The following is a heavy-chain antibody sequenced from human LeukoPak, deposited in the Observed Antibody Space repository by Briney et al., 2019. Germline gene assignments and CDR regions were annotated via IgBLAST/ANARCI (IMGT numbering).Heavy chain of an antibody. V-gene: IGHV4-4*07. J-gene: IGHJ4*02. CDR2: IYSSGTT. D-gene: IGHD4-23*01. CDR3: ARGGKATVVTM. Sequence: SETLSLTCTVSGGSINSYYWSWIRQPAGKGLEWIGRIYSSGTTNYNPSLKSRVSMSVDTSKNQFSLKLTSVTAADTAIYYCARGGKATVVTMWGQGILVTVPS. CDR1: GGSINSYY.